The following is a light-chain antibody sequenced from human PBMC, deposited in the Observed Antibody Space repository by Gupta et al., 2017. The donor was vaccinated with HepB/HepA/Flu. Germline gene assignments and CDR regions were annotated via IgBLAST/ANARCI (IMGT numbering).Light chain of an antibody. V-gene: IGLV2-23*02. J-gene: IGLJ3*02. CDR1: SSDVGSYNL. CDR3: CSYAGSTWV. CDR2: EVT. Sequence: QSALTQPASVSGSPGQSITISCPGTSSDVGSYNLVSWYQQHPGKAPKLIIYEVTKRPSGVSNRFSGSKSGNTASLTISGLQAEDEADYFCCSYAGSTWVFGGGTKLTVL.